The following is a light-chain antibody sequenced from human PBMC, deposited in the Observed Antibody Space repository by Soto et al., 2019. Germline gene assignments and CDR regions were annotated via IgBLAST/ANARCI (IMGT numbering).Light chain of an antibody. CDR2: DAT. Sequence: DILMTQSPSSLSASVGDRVTITCQASQNITICLNWYQQKPGKAPKLLIYDATNLETGVPSRFSGSGSGTDFTFTISNLQPEDVATYYCHQYDSLPPFTFGHGTTVDIK. CDR3: HQYDSLPPFT. CDR1: QNITIC. J-gene: IGKJ3*01. V-gene: IGKV1-33*01.